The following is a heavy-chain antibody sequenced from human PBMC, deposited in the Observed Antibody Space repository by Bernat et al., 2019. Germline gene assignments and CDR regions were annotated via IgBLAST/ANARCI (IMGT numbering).Heavy chain of an antibody. CDR1: GFTFSSYG. D-gene: IGHD3-22*01. J-gene: IGHJ4*02. Sequence: QVQLVESGGGVVQPGRSLRLSCAASGFTFSSYGMHWVRQAPGKGLEWVAVIWYDGSNKYYADSVKGRFTISRDNSKNTLYLQMNSLRAEDTAVYYCAKDRSGYYDSSGYPRALDYWGQGTLVTVSS. CDR2: IWYDGSNK. CDR3: AKDRSGYYDSSGYPRALDY. V-gene: IGHV3-33*06.